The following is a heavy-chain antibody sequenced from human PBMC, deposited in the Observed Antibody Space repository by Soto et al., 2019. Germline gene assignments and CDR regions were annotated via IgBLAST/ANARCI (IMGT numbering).Heavy chain of an antibody. Sequence: QVQLQESGPGLVKPSETLSLTCTVSGGSIRSYYWIWIRQPPGQGLEWIGYIYYSGSTNYNPSLTSRVTIAVDTSTKQVSLSLPAVTAADTAVYSCARVTLSDFWSGYPVDFYYCGEGTLVTVSS. CDR2: IYYSGST. D-gene: IGHD3-3*01. V-gene: IGHV4-59*01. J-gene: IGHJ4*02. CDR3: ARVTLSDFWSGYPVDFYY. CDR1: GGSIRSYY.